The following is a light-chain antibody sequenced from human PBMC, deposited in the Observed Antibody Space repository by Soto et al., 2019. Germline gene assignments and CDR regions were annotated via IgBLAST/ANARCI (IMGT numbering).Light chain of an antibody. CDR1: QSINSY. V-gene: IGKV1-5*03. CDR2: AAS. J-gene: IGKJ4*02. Sequence: HLSQSLSSLSASVGDSVTITCRASQSINSYLDWYQQKPGKAPKLLIYAASTLQSGVPSRFSGRGSGTEFTLTISSLQPDDFATYYCQQYNITPRTFGGGTKVDIK. CDR3: QQYNITPRT.